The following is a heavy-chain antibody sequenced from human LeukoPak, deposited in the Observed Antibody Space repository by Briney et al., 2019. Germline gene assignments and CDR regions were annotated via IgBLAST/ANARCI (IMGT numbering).Heavy chain of an antibody. V-gene: IGHV1-69*04. D-gene: IGHD6-13*01. CDR1: GGTFSSYA. CDR2: IIPILGIA. J-gene: IGHJ3*02. CDR3: AIGIAAADLGAFDI. Sequence: ASVKVSCKASGGTFSSYAISWVRQAPGQGLEWMGRIIPILGIANYAQKFQGRVTITADKSTSTAYMELSSLRSEDTAVHYCAIGIAAADLGAFDIWGQGTMVTVSS.